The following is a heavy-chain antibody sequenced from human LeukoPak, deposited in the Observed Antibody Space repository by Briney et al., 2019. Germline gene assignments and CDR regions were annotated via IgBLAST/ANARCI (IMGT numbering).Heavy chain of an antibody. CDR1: GDTFSSYI. J-gene: IGHJ4*02. CDR2: IIPIFGTA. V-gene: IGHV1-69*13. D-gene: IGHD6-6*01. CDR3: ARDTDSNSGFYFHY. Sequence: GASVKVSCKASGDTFSSYIISWVRQAPGQGLEWMGGIIPIFGTANYAQKFQGRVTITADESTSTAYMELNSLRSDDTAIYYCARDTDSNSGFYFHYWGQGTLVTVSS.